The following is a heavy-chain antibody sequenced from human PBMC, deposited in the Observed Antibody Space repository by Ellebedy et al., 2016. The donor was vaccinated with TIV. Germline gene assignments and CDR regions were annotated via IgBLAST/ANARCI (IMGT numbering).Heavy chain of an antibody. J-gene: IGHJ5*02. CDR2: TNAGNGNT. CDR1: GYTFTSYA. D-gene: IGHD2-15*01. V-gene: IGHV1-3*01. Sequence: APVKVSCKASGYTFTSYAMHWVRQAPGQRLEWMGWTNAGNGNTKYSQKFQGRVTITRDTSASTAYMELSSLRSEDTAVYYCARAFLLVVAATDNWFDPWGQGTLVTVSS. CDR3: ARAFLLVVAATDNWFDP.